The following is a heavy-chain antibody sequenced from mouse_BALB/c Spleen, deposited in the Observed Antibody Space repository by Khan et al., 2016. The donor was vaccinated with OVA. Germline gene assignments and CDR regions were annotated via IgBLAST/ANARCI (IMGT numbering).Heavy chain of an antibody. CDR3: ARVGYSGTMDY. J-gene: IGHJ4*01. Sequence: QIQLVQSGPELKKPGVTVKISCKASGYTFTTYGMNWVKQAPGKGLKWMGWINTYTGEPTYVDDFKGRFAFSLETSASTSYLQINNLKNEDTATYFCARVGYSGTMDYWGQGTSVTVSS. CDR1: GYTFTTYG. D-gene: IGHD2-14*01. CDR2: INTYTGEP. V-gene: IGHV9-3-1*01.